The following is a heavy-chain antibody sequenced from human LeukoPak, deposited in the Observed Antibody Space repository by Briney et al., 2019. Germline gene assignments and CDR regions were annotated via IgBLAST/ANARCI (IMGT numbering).Heavy chain of an antibody. CDR2: INGDGFST. V-gene: IGHV3-74*01. J-gene: IGHJ4*02. D-gene: IGHD4-17*01. CDR3: PREHYGPDS. CDR1: GFTYSTYF. Sequence: GGSLRLSCAASGFTYSTYFMHWVRQAPGKGLVWVSRINGDGFSTTYADSVMGRFTISRDNAKNTLYLQMNSLRADDTAVYYCPREHYGPDSWGQGTLVTVSS.